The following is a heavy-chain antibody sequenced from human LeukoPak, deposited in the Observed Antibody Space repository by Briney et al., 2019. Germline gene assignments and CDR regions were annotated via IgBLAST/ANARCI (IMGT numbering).Heavy chain of an antibody. V-gene: IGHV5-51*01. D-gene: IGHD2-15*01. CDR3: ASIRRCSGGSCYSGWYFDL. CDR1: GYSFTSYW. Sequence: GESLKISCKGSGYSFTSYWIGWMRQMPGKGLEWMGIIYPGDSDTRYSPSFQGQVTISADKSISTAYLQWSSLKASDTAMYYCASIRRCSGGSCYSGWYFDLWGRGTLVTVSS. CDR2: IYPGDSDT. J-gene: IGHJ2*01.